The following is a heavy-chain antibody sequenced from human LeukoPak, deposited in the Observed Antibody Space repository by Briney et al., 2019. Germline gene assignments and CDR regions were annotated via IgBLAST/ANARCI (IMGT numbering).Heavy chain of an antibody. D-gene: IGHD3-3*01. V-gene: IGHV3-11*01. CDR3: ASTLTHITIFGVPSSDYYYGMDV. CDR1: GFTFSDYY. Sequence: GGSLRLSCAASGFTFSDYYMSWIRQAPGKGLEWVSYISSSGSTIYYADSVKGRFTISRDNAKNSLYLQMNSLRAEDTAVYYCASTLTHITIFGVPSSDYYYGMDVWGQGTTVTVSS. CDR2: ISSSGSTI. J-gene: IGHJ6*02.